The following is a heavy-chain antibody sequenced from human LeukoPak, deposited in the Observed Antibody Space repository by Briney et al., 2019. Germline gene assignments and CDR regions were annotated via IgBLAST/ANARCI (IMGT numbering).Heavy chain of an antibody. Sequence: GGSLRLSCAASGFTFDDYGMSWVRQAPGKGLEWVSNIIWNGGRTGYADSVKGRLTISRDNAKNSLYLQMNSLRAEDTAFYYCARDYYDSSGYSSFDYWGQGTLVTVSS. J-gene: IGHJ4*02. V-gene: IGHV3-20*04. CDR1: GFTFDDYG. CDR3: ARDYYDSSGYSSFDY. CDR2: IIWNGGRT. D-gene: IGHD3-22*01.